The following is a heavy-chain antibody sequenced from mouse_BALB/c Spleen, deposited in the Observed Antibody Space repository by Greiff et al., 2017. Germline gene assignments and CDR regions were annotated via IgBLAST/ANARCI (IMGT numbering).Heavy chain of an antibody. CDR3: ARGHYYGSSYYFDY. CDR2: ISSGGST. J-gene: IGHJ2*01. CDR1: GFTFSSCA. D-gene: IGHD1-1*01. V-gene: IGHV5-6-5*01. Sequence: EVQLVESGGGLVKPGGSLKLSCAASGFTFSSCAMSWVRQTPEKRLEWVASISSGGSTYYPDSVKGRFTISRDDARNILYLQMSSLRSEDTAMYYCARGHYYGSSYYFDYWGQGTTLTVSS.